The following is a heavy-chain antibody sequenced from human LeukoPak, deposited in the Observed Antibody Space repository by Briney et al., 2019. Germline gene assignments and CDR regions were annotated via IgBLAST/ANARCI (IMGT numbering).Heavy chain of an antibody. CDR3: ARDLPILGSGWYLAYYYYGMDV. J-gene: IGHJ6*02. CDR2: INPNSGGT. V-gene: IGHV1-2*06. Sequence: ASVKVSCKASGYTFTGYYMHWVRQAPGQGLEWMGRINPNSGGTNYAQKFQGRVTMTRDTSISTAYMELSWLRSDDTAVYYCARDLPILGSGWYLAYYYYGMDVWGQGTTVTVSS. CDR1: GYTFTGYY. D-gene: IGHD6-19*01.